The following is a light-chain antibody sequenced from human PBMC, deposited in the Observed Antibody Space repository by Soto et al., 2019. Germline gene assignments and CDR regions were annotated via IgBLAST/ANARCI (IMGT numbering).Light chain of an antibody. CDR1: QGISSY. V-gene: IGKV1-9*01. J-gene: IGKJ4*01. CDR3: QQINSFPVT. Sequence: DIQLTQSPSFLSASVGDRVTITCLASQGISSYLAWYQQRPGKAPKLLIYDASTLQSGVPSRFSGSGSGTEFTLTISSLQPEDFATYYCQQINSFPVTFGGGTKVDIK. CDR2: DAS.